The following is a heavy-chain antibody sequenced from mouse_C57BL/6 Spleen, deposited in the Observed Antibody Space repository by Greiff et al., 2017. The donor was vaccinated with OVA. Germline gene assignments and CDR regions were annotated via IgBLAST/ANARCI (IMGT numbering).Heavy chain of an antibody. V-gene: IGHV5-6*02. J-gene: IGHJ3*01. Sequence: EVKLVESGGDLVKPGGSLKLSCAASGFTFSSYGMSWVRQTPDKRLEWVATISSVGSYTYYPDSVRGRISNYRDNGKNTLYVQMSSAKSEDTAMYYCARRGTGTTFAYWGQGTLVTVSA. CDR1: GFTFSSYG. CDR3: ARRGTGTTFAY. D-gene: IGHD4-1*01. CDR2: ISSVGSYT.